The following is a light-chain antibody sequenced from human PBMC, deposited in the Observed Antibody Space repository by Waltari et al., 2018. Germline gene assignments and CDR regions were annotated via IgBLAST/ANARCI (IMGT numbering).Light chain of an antibody. CDR3: MQAEDTRT. CDR2: LGS. V-gene: IGKV2-28*01. Sequence: VMTQSPLSLSVTPGEPASISCRSSRSLLYSNGYFYLDWYLQKAGQSPQLLIYLGSHRASGVSDRFSGSGSGTDFTLRISRVEAEDVGVYYCMQAEDTRTFGQGTKLEIK. J-gene: IGKJ1*01. CDR1: RSLLYSNGYFY.